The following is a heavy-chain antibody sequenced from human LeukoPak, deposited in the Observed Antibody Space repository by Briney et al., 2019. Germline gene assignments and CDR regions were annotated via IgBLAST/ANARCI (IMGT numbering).Heavy chain of an antibody. CDR3: ARGPEVPCPYSGCNGMDV. J-gene: IGHJ6*02. Sequence: GGSLRLSCAASGFTFSDYYMSWIRQAPGKGLEWVSYISSSGSTIYYADSVKGRFTISRDNAKNSLYLQMNSLRAEDTAVYYCARGPEVPCPYSGCNGMDVWGQGTTVTVSS. CDR2: ISSSGSTI. D-gene: IGHD1-1*01. CDR1: GFTFSDYY. V-gene: IGHV3-11*01.